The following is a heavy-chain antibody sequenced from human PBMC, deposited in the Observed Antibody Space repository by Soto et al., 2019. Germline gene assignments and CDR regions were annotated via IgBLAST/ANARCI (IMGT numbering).Heavy chain of an antibody. CDR2: TYYRSSWST. CDR1: GGSASGNSDV. V-gene: IGHV6-1*01. J-gene: IGHJ4*02. D-gene: IGHD2-2*02. CDR3: ARAISFDVRVWQYYFDF. Sequence: SQTLSLTCVISGGSASGNSDVWNWIRQSPSRGLEWLGRTYYRSSWSTTYALSMKSRMTINPDTSKNQFSLQLNSVTPEDTAVYYCARAISFDVRVWQYYFDFWGQGPLVTVS.